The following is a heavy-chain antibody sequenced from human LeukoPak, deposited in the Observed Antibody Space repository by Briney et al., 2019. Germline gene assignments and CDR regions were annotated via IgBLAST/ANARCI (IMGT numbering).Heavy chain of an antibody. Sequence: PGGSLRLSCAASGFTFSSYEMNWVRQAPGKGLEWVSYISSSGSTIYYADSVKGRFTISRDNAKNSLYLQMNSLRAEDTAVYYCAGDPPVGGALGFLDYGGQGTLVTFSS. CDR3: AGDPPVGGALGFLDY. J-gene: IGHJ4*02. D-gene: IGHD3-16*01. V-gene: IGHV3-48*03. CDR2: ISSSGSTI. CDR1: GFTFSSYE.